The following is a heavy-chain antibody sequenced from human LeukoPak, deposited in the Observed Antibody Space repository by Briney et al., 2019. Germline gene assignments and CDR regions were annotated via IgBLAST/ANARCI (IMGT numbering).Heavy chain of an antibody. CDR1: GGTFSSYA. CDR2: IIPIFGIA. V-gene: IGHV1-69*04. D-gene: IGHD3-22*01. J-gene: IGHJ4*02. CDR3: AYYDSRGYHFDY. Sequence: SVKVSCKASGGTFSSYAISWVRQAPGQGLEWMGRIIPIFGIANYAQKFQGRVTITADKSTSTAYMELSSLRSEDTAVYYCAYYDSRGYHFDYWGQGTLVTVSS.